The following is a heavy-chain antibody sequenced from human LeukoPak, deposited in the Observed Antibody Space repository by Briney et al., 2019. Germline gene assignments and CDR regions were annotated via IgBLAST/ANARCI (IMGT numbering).Heavy chain of an antibody. CDR1: GLTFSSYW. Sequence: GGTLRLSCAASGLTFSSYWVTWVRQAPGKGLEWVANIKQDGSERNYVDSVKGRFTVSRDNAKNSLYLQMNTLRDEDTAVYYCATGAGCGYWGQGTLVTVSS. D-gene: IGHD6-19*01. CDR2: IKQDGSER. J-gene: IGHJ4*02. V-gene: IGHV3-7*03. CDR3: ATGAGCGY.